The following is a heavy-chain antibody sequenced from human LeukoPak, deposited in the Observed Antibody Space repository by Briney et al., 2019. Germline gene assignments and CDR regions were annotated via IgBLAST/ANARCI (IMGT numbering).Heavy chain of an antibody. Sequence: SETLSLTCAVYSGSFSGYYWSWIRQPPGKGLEWIGEINHSGSTNYNPSLKSRVTISRDTSKNQFSLRLSSVTAADTAVYYCSRGRAYFDWGQGTLVTVSS. CDR2: INHSGST. CDR3: SRGRAYFD. J-gene: IGHJ4*02. CDR1: SGSFSGYY. D-gene: IGHD3-9*01. V-gene: IGHV4-34*01.